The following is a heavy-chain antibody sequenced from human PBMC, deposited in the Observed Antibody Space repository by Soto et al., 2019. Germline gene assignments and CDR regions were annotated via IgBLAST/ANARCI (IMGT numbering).Heavy chain of an antibody. CDR2: IYYSGST. CDR1: GGSISSYY. Sequence: TSETLSLTCTVSGGSISSYYWSWIRQPPGKGLEWIGYIYYSGSTNYNPSLKSRVTISVDTSKNQFSLKLSSVTAADTAVYYCAREAYGSGSYDYLYYFDYWGQGTLVTVSS. J-gene: IGHJ4*02. V-gene: IGHV4-59*01. D-gene: IGHD3-10*01. CDR3: AREAYGSGSYDYLYYFDY.